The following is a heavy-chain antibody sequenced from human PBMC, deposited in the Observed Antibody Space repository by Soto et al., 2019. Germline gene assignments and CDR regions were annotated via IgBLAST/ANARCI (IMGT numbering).Heavy chain of an antibody. V-gene: IGHV4-34*01. CDR3: ARGGIAAAGDAFDI. Sequence: SETLSLTCAVYGGSFSGYYWSWIRQPPGKGLEWIGEINHSGSTNYNPSLKSRVTISVDTSKNHFSLKLSSVTAADTAVYYCARGGIAAAGDAFDIWGQGTMVTVSS. D-gene: IGHD6-13*01. CDR1: GGSFSGYY. J-gene: IGHJ3*02. CDR2: INHSGST.